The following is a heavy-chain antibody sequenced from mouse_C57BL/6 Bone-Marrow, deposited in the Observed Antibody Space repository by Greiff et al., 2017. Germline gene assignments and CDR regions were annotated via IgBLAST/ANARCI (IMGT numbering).Heavy chain of an antibody. CDR3: ARGDDGYYWFAD. CDR1: GYTFTSYW. Sequence: QVQLQQSGAELVKPGASVKLSCKASGYTFTSYWMPWVKQRPGRGLEWIGRIDPTSGGTKYNEKFKSKATLTVDKPSSTAYMQLSSLTSEYSAVYYCARGDDGYYWFADWGQGTLVTVSA. V-gene: IGHV1-72*01. CDR2: IDPTSGGT. J-gene: IGHJ3*01. D-gene: IGHD2-3*01.